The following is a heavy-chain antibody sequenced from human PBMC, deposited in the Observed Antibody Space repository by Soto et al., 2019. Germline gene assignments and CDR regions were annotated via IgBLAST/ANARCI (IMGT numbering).Heavy chain of an antibody. J-gene: IGHJ6*03. V-gene: IGHV3-9*01. CDR3: AKDFLPGYYYYNYRDV. Sequence: GGSLRLSCAASGFTFDDYAMHWVRQAPGKGLEWVSGISWNSGSIGYADSVKGRFTISRDNAKNSLYLQMNSLRAEDTALYYWAKDFLPGYYYYNYRDVGGKGTRFTFS. CDR2: ISWNSGSI. CDR1: GFTFDDYA.